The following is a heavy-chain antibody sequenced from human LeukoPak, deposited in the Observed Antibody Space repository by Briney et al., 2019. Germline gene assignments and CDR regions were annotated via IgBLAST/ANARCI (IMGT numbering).Heavy chain of an antibody. V-gene: IGHV4-59*01. Sequence: SETLSLTCTVSGSSISSYYWSWIRQPPGKGLEWIGYIYYSGSTNYNPSLKSRVTISVDTSKNQFSLKLSSVTAADTAVYYCARGVLVDTAMVMYWYFDLWGRGTLVTVSS. D-gene: IGHD5-18*01. J-gene: IGHJ2*01. CDR2: IYYSGST. CDR3: ARGVLVDTAMVMYWYFDL. CDR1: GSSISSYY.